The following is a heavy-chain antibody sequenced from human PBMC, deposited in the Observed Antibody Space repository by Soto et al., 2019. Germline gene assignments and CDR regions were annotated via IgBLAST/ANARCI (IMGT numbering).Heavy chain of an antibody. CDR1: GYSFASYW. Sequence: GESLKISCKGSGYSFASYWISWVRQMPGKGLEWMGRIDPSDSYTNYSPSFQGHVTISADKSISTAYLQWSSLKASDTAMYYCAIQASSTLYGMDVWGQGTTVTVSS. CDR3: AIQASSTLYGMDV. J-gene: IGHJ6*02. CDR2: IDPSDSYT. D-gene: IGHD6-13*01. V-gene: IGHV5-10-1*01.